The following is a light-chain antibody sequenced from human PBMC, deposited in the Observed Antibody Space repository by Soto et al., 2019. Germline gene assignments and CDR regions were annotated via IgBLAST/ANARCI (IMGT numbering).Light chain of an antibody. CDR1: QSVLYSSNNKNY. CDR3: QQYYRLPRT. Sequence: DIVLTQSPDSLAVSLGERATINCKSSQSVLYSSNNKNYLAWYQQKPGQPPKLLIYWASTRESGVPDRFSGTGSGTDFTLTISSLQAEDVAVYYCQQYYRLPRTFGQGTRVEIK. J-gene: IGKJ1*01. V-gene: IGKV4-1*01. CDR2: WAS.